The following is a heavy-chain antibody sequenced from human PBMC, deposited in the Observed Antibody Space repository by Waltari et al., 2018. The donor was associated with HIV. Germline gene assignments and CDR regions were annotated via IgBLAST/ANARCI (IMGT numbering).Heavy chain of an antibody. J-gene: IGHJ6*01. Sequence: WVRQAPGKGLEWVSYISALGSYIFYADSVKGRFTISRDNARNSVDLQMKSLTVEDTPFYYCVSDVIRYLKVSSVYHYGKDVRAQGTTVNVAS. CDR2: ISALGSYI. CDR3: VSDVIRYLKVSSVYHYGKDV. V-gene: IGHV3-48*03. D-gene: IGHD3-9*01.